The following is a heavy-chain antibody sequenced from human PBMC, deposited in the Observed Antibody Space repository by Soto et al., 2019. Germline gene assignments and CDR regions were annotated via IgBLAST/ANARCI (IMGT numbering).Heavy chain of an antibody. J-gene: IGHJ4*02. CDR3: ARQDSSGYGFDY. V-gene: IGHV4-59*08. Sequence: QVQLQESGPGLVKPSETLSLTCTVSGGSISCFDWNWIRQPPGKGLEWIGYISYSGSTNYNPSLRSRVPISVGTSKHQSSLKLSSVTSTDTAVYYRARQDSSGYGFDYWGQGTLVTVSS. CDR2: ISYSGST. CDR1: GGSISCFD. D-gene: IGHD3-22*01.